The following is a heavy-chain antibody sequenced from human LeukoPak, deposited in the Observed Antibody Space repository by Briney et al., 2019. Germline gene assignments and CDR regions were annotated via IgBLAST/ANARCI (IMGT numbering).Heavy chain of an antibody. CDR2: ISGGVGTT. CDR1: GFTFSNYA. D-gene: IGHD3-22*01. V-gene: IGHV3-23*01. CDR3: ATKVVTDAFDI. Sequence: GGSLRLSCAASGFTFSNYAMSWVRQAPGKGLDWVSGISGGVGTTYHVDSVKGRFTISRDNSKNTLFLQMNSLRAEDTAVYYCATKVVTDAFDIWGQGTMVTVSS. J-gene: IGHJ3*02.